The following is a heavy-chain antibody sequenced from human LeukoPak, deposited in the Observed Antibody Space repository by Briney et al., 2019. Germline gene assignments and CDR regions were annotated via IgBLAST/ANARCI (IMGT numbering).Heavy chain of an antibody. J-gene: IGHJ4*02. V-gene: IGHV3-74*01. D-gene: IGHD1-26*01. CDR3: ARDRGIRGSSPYYLDY. CDR1: GFTFSNYW. CDR2: IDSDGIST. Sequence: GGSLRLSCAASGFTFSNYWMPWVRQAPGKGLVWVSRIDSDGISTSYADSVRGRFTISRDNAKNTLYLQMNSLRVDDTAVYYCARDRGIRGSSPYYLDYWGQGTVVTVSS.